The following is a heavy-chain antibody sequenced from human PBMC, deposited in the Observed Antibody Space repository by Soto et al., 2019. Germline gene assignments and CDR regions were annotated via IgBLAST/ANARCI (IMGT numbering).Heavy chain of an antibody. J-gene: IGHJ3*02. CDR2: IYPGGSDT. CDR3: ARMGCSGGSCYDKNDAFDI. D-gene: IGHD2-15*01. Sequence: GESLKISCKGSGYSFTSYWIGWVRQMPGKGLEWMGIIYPGGSDTRYSPSFQGQVTISADKSISTAYLQWSSLKASDTAMYYCARMGCSGGSCYDKNDAFDIWGQGTMVTVSS. V-gene: IGHV5-51*01. CDR1: GYSFTSYW.